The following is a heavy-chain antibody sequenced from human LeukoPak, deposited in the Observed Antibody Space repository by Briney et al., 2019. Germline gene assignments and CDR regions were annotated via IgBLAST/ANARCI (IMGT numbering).Heavy chain of an antibody. CDR3: ATATRYNWNPFDY. Sequence: GRSLRLSCAASGFTFDDYAMRWVRQDPGKGLECVSGISWNSGRIGYGDSVKGRFTISRDNAKNSLYLQMNSLRAEDTAVYYCATATRYNWNPFDYWGQGTLVTVSS. J-gene: IGHJ4*02. D-gene: IGHD1-20*01. CDR2: ISWNSGRI. CDR1: GFTFDDYA. V-gene: IGHV3-9*01.